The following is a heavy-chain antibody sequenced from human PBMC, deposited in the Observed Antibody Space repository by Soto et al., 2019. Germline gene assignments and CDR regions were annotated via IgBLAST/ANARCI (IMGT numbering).Heavy chain of an antibody. CDR1: GFTFSRYW. Sequence: PGGSMRLSSAASGFTFSRYWMNWVRQAPGKGLEWVANIKQDGTEKNYVDSVKGRFTISRDNARNSLYLQMDSLRAEDTAVYFCARGDTPMITGMDSFDIWAKGQWSPSPQ. CDR2: IKQDGTEK. D-gene: IGHD5-18*01. V-gene: IGHV3-7*01. J-gene: IGHJ3*02. CDR3: ARGDTPMITGMDSFDI.